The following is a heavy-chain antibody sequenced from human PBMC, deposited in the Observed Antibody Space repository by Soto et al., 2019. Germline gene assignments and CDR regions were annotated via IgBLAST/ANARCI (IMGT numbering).Heavy chain of an antibody. J-gene: IGHJ4*02. Sequence: PSESLSLTCTVSGGSISSGGYYWSWIRQHPGKGLEWIGYIYYSGSTYYNPSLKSRVTISVDTSKNQFSLKLSSVTAADTAVYYCASLSSTRILAYWGQGTLVTVSS. CDR1: GGSISSGGYY. V-gene: IGHV4-31*03. CDR3: ASLSSTRILAY. CDR2: IYYSGST. D-gene: IGHD2-15*01.